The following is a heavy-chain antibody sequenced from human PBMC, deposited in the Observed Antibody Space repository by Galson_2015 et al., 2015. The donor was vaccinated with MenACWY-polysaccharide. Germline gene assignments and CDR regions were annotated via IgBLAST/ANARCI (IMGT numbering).Heavy chain of an antibody. Sequence: SLRLACAASVLTFTNYAMNWVRQAPGQGLEGVSSNGGSGTTYYADSVKGRFTISRDNSKYMVYLQMNGLRAEDTAIYYCAKANSGGICTSGWACWFAPWGQGSLVIVSS. D-gene: IGHD2-15*01. CDR2: NGGSGTT. V-gene: IGHV3-23*01. CDR1: VLTFTNYA. J-gene: IGHJ5*02. CDR3: AKANSGGICTSGWACWFAP.